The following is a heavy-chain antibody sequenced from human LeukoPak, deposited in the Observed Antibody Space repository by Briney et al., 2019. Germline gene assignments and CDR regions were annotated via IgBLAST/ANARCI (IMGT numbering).Heavy chain of an antibody. J-gene: IGHJ4*02. CDR2: IYTTGST. CDR3: TRDFDC. CDR1: GGSISDYY. Sequence: SETLSLTCTVSGGSISDYYWSWIRQPAGKGLEWIGRIYTTGSTDYNPSLKSRVTMSVDTSKNQFSLKLSSVTAADTAVYYCTRDFDCWGQGTLVTVSS. V-gene: IGHV4-4*07.